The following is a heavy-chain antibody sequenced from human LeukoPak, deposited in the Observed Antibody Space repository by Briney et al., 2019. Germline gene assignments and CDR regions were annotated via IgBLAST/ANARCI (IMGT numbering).Heavy chain of an antibody. CDR1: GYTLTELS. V-gene: IGHV1-24*01. D-gene: IGHD6-19*01. CDR3: ASKRYASSGWDMEDY. J-gene: IGHJ4*02. Sequence: GASVKVSCKVSGYTLTELSMHWVRQAPGKGLEWMGGFDPEDGETIYAQKFQGRVTTTEDTSTDTAYMELSSLRSEDTAVYYCASKRYASSGWDMEDYWGQGTLVTVSS. CDR2: FDPEDGET.